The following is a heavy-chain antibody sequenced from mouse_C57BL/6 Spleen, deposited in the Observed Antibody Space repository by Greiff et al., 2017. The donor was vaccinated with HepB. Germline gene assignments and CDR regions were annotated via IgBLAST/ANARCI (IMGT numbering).Heavy chain of an antibody. CDR2: IHPNSGST. D-gene: IGHD1-1*01. CDR1: GYTFTSYW. J-gene: IGHJ2*01. CDR3: ACITTVVPDFDY. Sequence: QVQLQQPGAELVKPGASVKLSCKASGYTFTSYWMHWVKQRPGQGLEWIGMIHPNSGSTNYNEKFKSKATLTVDKSSSTAYMQLSSLTSEDSAVYYCACITTVVPDFDYWGQGTTLTVSS. V-gene: IGHV1-64*01.